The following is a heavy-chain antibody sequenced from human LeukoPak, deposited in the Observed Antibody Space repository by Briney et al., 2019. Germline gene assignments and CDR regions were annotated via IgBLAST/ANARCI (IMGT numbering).Heavy chain of an antibody. CDR2: IYYSGIT. J-gene: IGHJ3*02. Sequence: SETLSLTCTVSGGSISSYYWSWIRQPPGKGLEWIGYIYYSGITNYNPSLKSRVTISVDTSKSQFSLKLSSVTAADTAVYYCARTLAVSSFGVVINAFDIWGQGTMVTVSS. V-gene: IGHV4-59*12. CDR3: ARTLAVSSFGVVINAFDI. D-gene: IGHD3-3*01. CDR1: GGSISSYY.